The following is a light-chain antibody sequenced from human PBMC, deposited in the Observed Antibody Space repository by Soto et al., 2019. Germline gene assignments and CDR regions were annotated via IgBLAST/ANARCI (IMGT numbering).Light chain of an antibody. CDR1: QDIKNY. V-gene: IGKV1-33*01. CDR3: QQCDDFIT. CDR2: EAS. J-gene: IGKJ4*01. Sequence: DIQMPQSPSSLSASVGDRVTITCQARQDIKNYLNWYQQKPGKAPKLLIYEASNLETGVPSRFSGSGSGRSFTFSISSLQPEDIATYYCQQCDDFITFGGGTRIEIK.